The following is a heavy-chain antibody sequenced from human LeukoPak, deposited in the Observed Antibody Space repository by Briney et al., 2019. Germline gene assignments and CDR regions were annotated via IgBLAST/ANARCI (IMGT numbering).Heavy chain of an antibody. CDR1: GFTFSSYS. V-gene: IGHV3-21*01. D-gene: IGHD2-2*01. CDR2: ISSSSSYI. Sequence: GGSLRLSCAASGFTFSSYSMNWVRQAPGKGLEWVSSISSSSSYIYYADSVKGRFTISRDNAKNSLFLQMNSLRAEDTAVYYCARAPTVLVGYCSSASCQADYWGQGTLVTVSS. CDR3: ARAPTVLVGYCSSASCQADY. J-gene: IGHJ4*02.